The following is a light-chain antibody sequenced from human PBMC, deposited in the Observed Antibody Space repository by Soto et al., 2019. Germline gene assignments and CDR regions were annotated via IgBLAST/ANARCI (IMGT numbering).Light chain of an antibody. CDR3: QQRSDWPWT. CDR1: QSVSSIY. CDR2: EAS. Sequence: EIVLTQSPGTLSLSPGERATLSCRSSQSVSSIYLAWYQPKPGQAPRLLMYEASNRATGIPARFSGGGSGTDFTLTISSLEPEDFAVYYCQQRSDWPWTFGQGTKVDIK. J-gene: IGKJ1*01. V-gene: IGKV3-11*01.